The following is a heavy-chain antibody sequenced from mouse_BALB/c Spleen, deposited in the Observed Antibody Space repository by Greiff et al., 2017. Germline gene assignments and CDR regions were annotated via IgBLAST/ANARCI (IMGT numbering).Heavy chain of an antibody. CDR3: ARALMITRAMDY. V-gene: IGHV5-12-2*01. CDR1: GFTFSSYT. J-gene: IGHJ4*01. CDR2: ISNGGGST. D-gene: IGHD2-4*01. Sequence: VESGGGLVQPGGSLKLSCAASGFTFSSYTMSWVRQTPEKRLEWVAYISNGGGSTYYPDTVKGRFTISRDNAKNTLYLQMSSLKSEDTAMYYCARALMITRAMDYWGQGTSVTVSS.